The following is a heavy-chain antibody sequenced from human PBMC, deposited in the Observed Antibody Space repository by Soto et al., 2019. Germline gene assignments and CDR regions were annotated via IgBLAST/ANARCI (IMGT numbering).Heavy chain of an antibody. Sequence: SVKVSCKASGGTFSSYAISWVRQAPGQGLEWMGGIIPIFGTSNYAQMFQGRVTITADDATNTAYMELSSLRSDDTAMYYCARDSTVATHAFXIWGQGTMVTVSS. CDR1: GGTFSSYA. CDR2: IIPIFGTS. CDR3: ARDSTVATHAFXI. J-gene: IGHJ3*02. V-gene: IGHV1-69*13. D-gene: IGHD4-4*01.